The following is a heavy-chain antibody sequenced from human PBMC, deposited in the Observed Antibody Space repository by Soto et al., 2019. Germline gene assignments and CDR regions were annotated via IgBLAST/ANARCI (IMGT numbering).Heavy chain of an antibody. D-gene: IGHD5-18*01. J-gene: IGHJ6*02. V-gene: IGHV3-23*01. Sequence: EVQLLESGGGLVQSGGSLRLSCAASGFTFSSYAMSWVRQAPGKGLEWVSAISGSGGSTYYADSVKGRFTISRDNSKNTLYLQMNSLRAEDTAVYYCAKVESYSYGYWAVGDYYYGMDVWGQGTTVTVSS. CDR3: AKVESYSYGYWAVGDYYYGMDV. CDR2: ISGSGGST. CDR1: GFTFSSYA.